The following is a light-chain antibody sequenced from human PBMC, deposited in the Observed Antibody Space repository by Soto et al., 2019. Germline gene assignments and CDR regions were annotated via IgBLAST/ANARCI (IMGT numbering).Light chain of an antibody. V-gene: IGKV3-20*01. CDR3: QQYGSSPRIT. CDR2: GAS. Sequence: EIELTQSPGTLSLSPGERATLSCRASQSVSSSYLAWYQQKPGQAPRLLIYGASSRATGIPDRFSGSGSGTDFTLTISRLEPEDFAVYYCQQYGSSPRITFGQGT. CDR1: QSVSSSY. J-gene: IGKJ5*01.